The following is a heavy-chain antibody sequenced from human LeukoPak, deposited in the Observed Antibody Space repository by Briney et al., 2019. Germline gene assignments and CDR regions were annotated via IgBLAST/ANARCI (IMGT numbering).Heavy chain of an antibody. J-gene: IGHJ4*02. V-gene: IGHV3-53*01. Sequence: GGSLRLSCAASGFTFGSYVMNWVRQAPGKGLEWVSVIYSGGSTYYADSVKGRFTISRDNSNNTLYLQINSLRAEDTAVYYCARGTSGTFKSFDYWGQGTLVTVSS. CDR1: GFTFGSYV. CDR2: IYSGGST. D-gene: IGHD1-26*01. CDR3: ARGTSGTFKSFDY.